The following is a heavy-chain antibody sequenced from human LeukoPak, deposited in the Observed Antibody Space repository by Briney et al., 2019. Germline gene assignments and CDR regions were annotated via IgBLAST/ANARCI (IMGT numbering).Heavy chain of an antibody. D-gene: IGHD3-10*01. CDR3: AAGSGAPGY. J-gene: IGHJ4*02. V-gene: IGHV3-15*01. Sequence: PGGSLRLSCAASGFTFSSAWMSWVRQAPGKGLEWVGRIKSKTDGGTTDYAAPVKGRFTISRDDSRNMVFLHMNSLNTGDTAVYFCAAGSGAPGYWGRGTLVTVSS. CDR1: GFTFSSAW. CDR2: IKSKTDGGTT.